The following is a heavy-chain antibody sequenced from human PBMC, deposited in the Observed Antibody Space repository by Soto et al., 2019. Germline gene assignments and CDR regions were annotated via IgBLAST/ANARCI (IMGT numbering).Heavy chain of an antibody. V-gene: IGHV4-61*01. CDR2: IFYNGTA. J-gene: IGHJ4*02. CDR1: GGSVSSGSFH. CDR3: ARIGGWYDIDF. D-gene: IGHD6-19*01. Sequence: VQLQQSGPGLVKPSETLSLTCSVSGGSVSSGSFHWSWIRESPGKGLQFIGSIFYNGTANYSPSHKNRVTTSIDTSQSQFSLKLVSVAAADAAVYYCARIGGWYDIDFWGQGNLVTVSS.